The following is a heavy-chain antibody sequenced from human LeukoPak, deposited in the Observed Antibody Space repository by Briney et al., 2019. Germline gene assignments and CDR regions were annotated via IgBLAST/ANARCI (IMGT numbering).Heavy chain of an antibody. CDR3: AVTSGSYGTSWFDP. CDR2: IYPGDSDT. CDR1: GYRFTSYW. D-gene: IGHD1-26*01. Sequence: GESLQISCKGSGYRFTSYWIGWVRQMPGKGLEWLGIIYPGDSDTRYSPSFQGQVTISADKSISTAYLQWSSLKASDTAMYYCAVTSGSYGTSWFDPWGQGTLVTVSS. J-gene: IGHJ5*02. V-gene: IGHV5-51*01.